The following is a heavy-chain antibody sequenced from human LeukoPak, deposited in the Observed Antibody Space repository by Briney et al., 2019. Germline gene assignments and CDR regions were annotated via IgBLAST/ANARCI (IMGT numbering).Heavy chain of an antibody. CDR1: GGSISSYY. CDR3: AKSPYYFDD. CDR2: VNYSGRT. J-gene: IGHJ4*02. Sequence: SETLSLTCTVSGGSISSYYWSWIRQPPGKGLEWIGYVNYSGRTNYNPSLKSRVTMSVDTSKNQFSLKLSSVTAADTAVYYCAKSPYYFDDWGQGTLVTVSS. V-gene: IGHV4-59*01.